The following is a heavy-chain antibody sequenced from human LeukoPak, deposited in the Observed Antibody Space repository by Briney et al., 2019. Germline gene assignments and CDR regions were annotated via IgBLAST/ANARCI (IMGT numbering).Heavy chain of an antibody. Sequence: GGSLRLSCAASGFTFSNYWMSWVRQAPGKGLEWVANIKRDGSDNYYVGSVEGRFTISRDNAKNSLYLQMSSLRAEDTAVYYCAKRDSSGWWEIDYWGQGTLVTVSS. CDR1: GFTFSNYW. J-gene: IGHJ4*02. CDR2: IKRDGSDN. D-gene: IGHD6-19*01. V-gene: IGHV3-7*01. CDR3: AKRDSSGWWEIDY.